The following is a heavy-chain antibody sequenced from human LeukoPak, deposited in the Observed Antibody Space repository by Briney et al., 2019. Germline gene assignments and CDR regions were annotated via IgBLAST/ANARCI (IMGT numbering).Heavy chain of an antibody. CDR3: ARGNSGAFDI. J-gene: IGHJ3*02. V-gene: IGHV3-7*01. CDR1: GFTFSNAW. Sequence: PGGSLRLSCAASGFTFSNAWMSWVRQAPGKGLEWVANIKQDGSEKSYVDPVKGRFTISRDNTKNSLYLQMNSLRAEDTAVYYCARGNSGAFDIWGRGTMVTVSS. D-gene: IGHD3-10*01. CDR2: IKQDGSEK.